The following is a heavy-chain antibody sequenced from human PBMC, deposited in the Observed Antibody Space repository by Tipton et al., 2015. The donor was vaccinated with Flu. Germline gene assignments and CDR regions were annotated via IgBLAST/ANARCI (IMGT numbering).Heavy chain of an antibody. V-gene: IGHV4-30-2*01. Sequence: RSLRLSCSVSGDSMNTDDFSWSWIRQPPGKALEWIGYIYYNGNTLYNPSFRSRVSMSIDRSKTEFSLKLKSVTAADTAVYFCSRGLATFGPSTPFDHWGQGALVTVSS. J-gene: IGHJ4*02. CDR1: GDSMNTDDFS. D-gene: IGHD3-16*01. CDR3: SRGLATFGPSTPFDH. CDR2: IYYNGNT.